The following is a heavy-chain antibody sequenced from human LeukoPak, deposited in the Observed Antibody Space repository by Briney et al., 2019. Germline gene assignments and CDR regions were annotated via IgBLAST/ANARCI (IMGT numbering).Heavy chain of an antibody. CDR3: LEYNSGNT. J-gene: IGHJ5*02. Sequence: GGSLRLSCAASGFTFSDCWMSWVRQAPGKGLVWVANIRKDGSDTYLVDSVKGRFTVSRDNAKKSLYLQMNSLRVEDTAVYYCLEYNSGNTWGQGTLVTVSS. D-gene: IGHD3-10*01. CDR2: IRKDGSDT. CDR1: GFTFSDCW. V-gene: IGHV3-7*01.